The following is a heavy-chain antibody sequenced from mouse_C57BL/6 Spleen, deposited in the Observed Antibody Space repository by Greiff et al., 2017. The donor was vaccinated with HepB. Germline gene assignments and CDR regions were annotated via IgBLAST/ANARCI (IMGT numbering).Heavy chain of an antibody. J-gene: IGHJ1*01. CDR1: GFTFSSYG. CDR3: AREGGGWYFDV. V-gene: IGHV5-6*01. CDR2: ISSGGSYT. Sequence: EVMLVESGGDLVKPGGSLKLSCAASGFTFSSYGMSWVRQTPDKRLEWVATISSGGSYTYYPDSVKGRFTISRDKAKNTLYLQMSSLKSEDTAMYYLAREGGGWYFDVWGPGTTVTVSS.